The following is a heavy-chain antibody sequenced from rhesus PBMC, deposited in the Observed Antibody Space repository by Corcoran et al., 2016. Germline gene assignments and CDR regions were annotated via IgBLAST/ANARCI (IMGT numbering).Heavy chain of an antibody. CDR2: IYGSSGST. CDR3: ARPLALYDSGYSLAY. D-gene: IGHD3-28*01. CDR1: GGPSSGGFD. J-gene: IGHJ4*01. Sequence: QVQLQESGPGLVKPSETLSPTCAVSGGPSSGGFDWRWTRPLPGKGMGWVGYIYGSSGSTNYNPSLKNRVTISKDTSKNQFSLKLSSVTAADTAVYYCARPLALYDSGYSLAYWGQGVLVTVSS. V-gene: IGHV4-76*01.